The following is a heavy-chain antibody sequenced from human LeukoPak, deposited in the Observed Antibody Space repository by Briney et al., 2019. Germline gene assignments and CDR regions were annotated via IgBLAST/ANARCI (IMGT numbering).Heavy chain of an antibody. Sequence: PSGGSLRLSCAASGFTASSNYMSWVRQAPGKGLEWVSVIYSGGSTYYADSVKGRFTISRDNSKNTLYLQMNSLRAEDTAVYYCARVGPMVNSDAFDIWGQGTMVTVSS. CDR1: GFTASSNY. J-gene: IGHJ3*02. V-gene: IGHV3-66*01. CDR3: ARVGPMVNSDAFDI. CDR2: IYSGGST. D-gene: IGHD4-23*01.